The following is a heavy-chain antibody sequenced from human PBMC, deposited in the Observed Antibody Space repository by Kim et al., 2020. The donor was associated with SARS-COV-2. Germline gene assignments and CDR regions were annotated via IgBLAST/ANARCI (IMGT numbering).Heavy chain of an antibody. CDR2: ISSSSSYI. CDR1: GFTFSSYS. J-gene: IGHJ4*02. D-gene: IGHD1-26*01. V-gene: IGHV3-21*01. Sequence: GGSLRLSCAASGFTFSSYSMNWVRQAPGKGLEWVSSISSSSSYIYYADSVKGRFTISRDNAKNSLYLQMNSLRAEDTAVYYCARGVLVGASCGYWGQGTLVTVSS. CDR3: ARGVLVGASCGY.